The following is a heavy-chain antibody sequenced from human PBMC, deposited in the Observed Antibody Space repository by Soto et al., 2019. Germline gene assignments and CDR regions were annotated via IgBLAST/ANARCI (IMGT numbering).Heavy chain of an antibody. J-gene: IGHJ4*02. Sequence: QVQLVQSGAEVKKPGASVKVSCKASGYTFTSYAMHWVRQAPGQRLEWLGWINADSGYTAYSEKVQSRITLTRNTSATTAYMELNSLRLEDTAFDYCASGLSGYFDNWGQGTLVTVSS. CDR1: GYTFTSYA. D-gene: IGHD3-10*01. CDR3: ASGLSGYFDN. V-gene: IGHV1-3*01. CDR2: INADSGYT.